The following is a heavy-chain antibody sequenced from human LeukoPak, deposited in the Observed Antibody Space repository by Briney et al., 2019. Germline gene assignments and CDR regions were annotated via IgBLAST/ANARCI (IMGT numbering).Heavy chain of an antibody. Sequence: SETLCLTRTVSGGSIKSYYWSWIRQPAGEGLEWLGHIYASGTTNYNPSLNSRVTMSLDTSKNQFSLRLAFVTAADTAVYYCARVADRFGYNYGIEEYFDYWGQVTLVTVSS. CDR1: GGSIKSYY. CDR3: ARVADRFGYNYGIEEYFDY. V-gene: IGHV4-4*07. D-gene: IGHD5-18*01. CDR2: IYASGTT. J-gene: IGHJ4*02.